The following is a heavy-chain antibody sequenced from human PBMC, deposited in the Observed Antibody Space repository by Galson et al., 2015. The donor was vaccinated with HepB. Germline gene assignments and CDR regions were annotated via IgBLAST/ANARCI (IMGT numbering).Heavy chain of an antibody. CDR3: ARNYEDAFDI. CDR2: ISSSSTI. CDR1: GFTFSSYS. Sequence: SLRLSCAVSGFTFSSYSMNWVRQAPGKGLEWVSYISSSSTIYYADSVKGRFTISRDNAKNSLCLQMNSLRAEDTAVYYCARNYEDAFDIWGQGTKVTVSS. J-gene: IGHJ3*02. V-gene: IGHV3-48*01. D-gene: IGHD1-7*01.